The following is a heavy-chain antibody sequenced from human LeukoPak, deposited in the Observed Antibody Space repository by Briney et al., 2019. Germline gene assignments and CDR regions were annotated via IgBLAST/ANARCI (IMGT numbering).Heavy chain of an antibody. CDR2: IYHSGSL. J-gene: IGHJ5*02. V-gene: IGHV4-4*02. CDR3: ARFDDYDWFDT. D-gene: IGHD4-17*01. Sequence: PSETLSLTCAISGVSISSSNWWSWVRQPPEKGLEWIGEIYHSGSLNYNPSLKSRVTISVDKSKNQFSLKLSSVTAADTAVYYCARFDDYDWFDTWGQGTLVTVSS. CDR1: GVSISSSNW.